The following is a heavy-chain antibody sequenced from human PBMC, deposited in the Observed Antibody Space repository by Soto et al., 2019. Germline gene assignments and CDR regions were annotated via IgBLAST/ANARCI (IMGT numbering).Heavy chain of an antibody. CDR3: ARDPGAYDFWSGYGPYGMDV. CDR2: FYHSGIT. CDR1: GYSISSGYY. J-gene: IGHJ6*02. D-gene: IGHD3-3*01. Sequence: SETLSLTCAVSGYSISSGYYWGWIRQPPGKGLEWIGNFYHSGITYYNPSLKSRVTISVDTSKNQFSLKLSSVTAADTAVYYCARDPGAYDFWSGYGPYGMDVWGQGTTVT. V-gene: IGHV4-38-2*02.